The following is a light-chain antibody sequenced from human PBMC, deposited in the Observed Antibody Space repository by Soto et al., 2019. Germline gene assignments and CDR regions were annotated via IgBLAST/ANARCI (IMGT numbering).Light chain of an antibody. J-gene: IGKJ2*01. CDR3: HHYDSSPPYT. Sequence: EIVLTQSPGTLSLSPGERATLSCRASQSFNSIYLAWYQQKPGQAPRLLIYGASSRATGIPDRFSGSGSGTDFTLTISRLEPDDSAVYYCHHYDSSPPYTFGQGTKVDIK. CDR2: GAS. V-gene: IGKV3-20*01. CDR1: QSFNSIY.